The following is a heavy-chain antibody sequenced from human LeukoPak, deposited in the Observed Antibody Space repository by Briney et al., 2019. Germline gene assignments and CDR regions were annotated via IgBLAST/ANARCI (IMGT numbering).Heavy chain of an antibody. CDR3: ARDLDSWSGYYGPPLFDP. CDR1: GFTFSSYA. V-gene: IGHV3-23*01. Sequence: GGSLRLSCAASGFTFSSYAMSWVRQAPGKGLEWVSAISGSGGSTYYADSVKGRFTISRDNSKNTLYLQANSLRAEDTAVYYCARDLDSWSGYYGPPLFDPWGQGTLVTVSS. CDR2: ISGSGGST. D-gene: IGHD3-3*01. J-gene: IGHJ5*02.